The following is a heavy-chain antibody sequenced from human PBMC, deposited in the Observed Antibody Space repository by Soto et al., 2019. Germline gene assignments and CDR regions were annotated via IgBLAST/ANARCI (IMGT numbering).Heavy chain of an antibody. D-gene: IGHD3-22*01. Sequence: GASVKVSCKASGYTFTSYAMHWVRQAPGQRLEWMGWINAGNGNTKYSQKFQGRVTITRDTSASTAYMELSSLRDEDTAVYYCARPSGYYDTSGYYGAFYYYGMDVWGQGTTVTVS. J-gene: IGHJ6*02. CDR1: GYTFTSYA. CDR3: ARPSGYYDTSGYYGAFYYYGMDV. CDR2: INAGNGNT. V-gene: IGHV1-3*01.